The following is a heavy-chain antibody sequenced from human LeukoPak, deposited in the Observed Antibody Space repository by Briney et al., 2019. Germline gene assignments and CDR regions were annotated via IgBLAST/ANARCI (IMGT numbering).Heavy chain of an antibody. J-gene: IGHJ4*02. CDR3: AKDEWRYYYDSSGYKDY. V-gene: IGHV3-23*01. CDR2: ISGSGGST. Sequence: GGSLRLSCAASGFTFSSYAMSWVRQAPGKGLEWVSAISGSGGSTYYADSVKGRFTISRDNSKNTLYLQMNGLRAEDTAVYYCAKDEWRYYYDSSGYKDYWGQGTLVTVSS. CDR1: GFTFSSYA. D-gene: IGHD3-22*01.